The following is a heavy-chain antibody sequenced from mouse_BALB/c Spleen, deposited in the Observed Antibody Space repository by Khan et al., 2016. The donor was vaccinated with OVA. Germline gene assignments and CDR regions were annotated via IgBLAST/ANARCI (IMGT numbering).Heavy chain of an antibody. D-gene: IGHD1-3*01. CDR2: VSYSGST. V-gene: IGHV3-2*02. J-gene: IGHJ2*01. CDR3: TITVMIIF. CDR1: GYSITSGYG. Sequence: EVQLQESGPGLVKPSQSLSLTCTVTGYSITSGYGWNWIRQFPGNKLEWMGYVSYSGSTNYNPSLKSRISITRDTSKNQFYLQLNSVTTEDTSTSYCTITVMIIFWCQGTTLTVSS.